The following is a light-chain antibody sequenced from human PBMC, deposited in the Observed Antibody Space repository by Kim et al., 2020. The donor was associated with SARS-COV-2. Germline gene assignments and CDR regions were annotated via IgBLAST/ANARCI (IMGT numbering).Light chain of an antibody. J-gene: IGKJ4*01. CDR1: QSVSSY. CDR2: DAS. CDR3: QQRNNWPLT. V-gene: IGKV3-11*01. Sequence: EVVLTQSPVTLSLSPGERATLSCRASQSVSSYLDSYQQKPGHAPRLLIYDASNRATGITTRFTGSGSGTAFSLTISSLEPEDFAVYYCQQRNNWPLTFGGGTKVDIK.